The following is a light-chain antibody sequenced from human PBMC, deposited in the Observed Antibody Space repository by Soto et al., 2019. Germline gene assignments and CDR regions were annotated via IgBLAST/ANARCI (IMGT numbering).Light chain of an antibody. CDR3: QQYNKWPLFT. CDR1: QSISSN. V-gene: IGKV3-15*01. J-gene: IGKJ3*01. Sequence: IVMTQSPATLSVSPGQRATLSCRASQSISSNLAWYQQRPGQAPRLLIYGASTRATGVPARFSGSGSGTEFVLTISRMQSEDFAIYYCQQYNKWPLFTFGPGTRVDI. CDR2: GAS.